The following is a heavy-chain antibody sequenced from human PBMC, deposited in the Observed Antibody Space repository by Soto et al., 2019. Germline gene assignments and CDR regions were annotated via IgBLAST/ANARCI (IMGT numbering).Heavy chain of an antibody. D-gene: IGHD3-10*01. CDR1: GGTFNTYA. V-gene: IGHV1-69*19. Sequence: QVQLVQSGAEMQKPGSSVKVSCQSSGGTFNTYAMNWVRQAPGQGPGWMGDISPMFGAANYAPKFQGRVTITAGESTGTSYMQLSSLTSEDTALYFCAREVQVHTPAFVYWGQGTLVTVSS. J-gene: IGHJ4*02. CDR2: ISPMFGAA. CDR3: AREVQVHTPAFVY.